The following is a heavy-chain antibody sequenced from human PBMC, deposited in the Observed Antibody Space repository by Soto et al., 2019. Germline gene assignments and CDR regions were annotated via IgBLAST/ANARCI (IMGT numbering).Heavy chain of an antibody. J-gene: IGHJ6*02. CDR2: IIPIFGTA. V-gene: IGHV1-69*12. D-gene: IGHD5-12*01. CDR1: GGTFSSYA. CDR3: ARGRWLQSGPYYGMDV. Sequence: QVQLVQSGAEVKKPGSSVKVSCKASGGTFSSYAISWVRQAPGQGLEWMGGIIPIFGTANYAQKFQGRVTITADESTSTAYMELSSLRSEDTAVYYCARGRWLQSGPYYGMDVWGQGTTVTVSS.